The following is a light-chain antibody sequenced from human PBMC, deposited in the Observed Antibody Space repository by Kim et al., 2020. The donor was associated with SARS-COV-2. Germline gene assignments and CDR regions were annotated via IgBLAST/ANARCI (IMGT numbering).Light chain of an antibody. CDR1: QTVNIN. CDR3: HQYNNWPLT. J-gene: IGKJ5*01. Sequence: GSPGERAALSCRASQTVNINLAWYQQKPGQAPRLLVYGASTRATDIPARFSGGGSGTDFTLTISGLQSEDFAVYYCHQYNNWPLTFGQGTRLEIK. CDR2: GAS. V-gene: IGKV3-15*01.